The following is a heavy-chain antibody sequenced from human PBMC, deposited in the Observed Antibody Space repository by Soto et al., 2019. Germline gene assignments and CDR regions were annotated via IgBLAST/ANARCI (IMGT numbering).Heavy chain of an antibody. CDR1: GFTFSSYA. Sequence: GGSLRLSCAASGFTFSSYAMSWVRQAPGKGLEWVSAISGSGGSTYYADSVKGRFTISRDNSKNTLYLQMNSLRAEDTAVYYCAKDLMITFGGVNTNDFDYWGQGTLVTVAS. CDR2: ISGSGGST. J-gene: IGHJ4*02. D-gene: IGHD3-16*01. CDR3: AKDLMITFGGVNTNDFDY. V-gene: IGHV3-23*01.